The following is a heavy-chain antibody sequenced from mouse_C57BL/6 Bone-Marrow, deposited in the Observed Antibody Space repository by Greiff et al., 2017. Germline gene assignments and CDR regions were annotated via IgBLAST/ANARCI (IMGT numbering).Heavy chain of an antibody. CDR3: AREGDGYYDFDY. D-gene: IGHD2-3*01. V-gene: IGHV1-82*01. CDR1: GYAFSSSW. Sequence: VMLQESGPELVKPGASVKISCKASGYAFSSSWMNWVKLRPGKGLEWIGRRYPGDGDTNYNGKFKGKATLTADKSSSTAYMQLSSLTSEDSAVYFCAREGDGYYDFDYWGQGTTLTVSS. J-gene: IGHJ2*01. CDR2: RYPGDGDT.